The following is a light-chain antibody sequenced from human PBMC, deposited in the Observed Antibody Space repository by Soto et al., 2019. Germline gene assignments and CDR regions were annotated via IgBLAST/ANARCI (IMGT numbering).Light chain of an antibody. J-gene: IGLJ3*02. V-gene: IGLV1-40*01. CDR3: QSYDSSLSGSV. CDR2: GNS. CDR1: SSNIGAGYG. Sequence: QPVLTQPPSVSGAPGQRVTISCTGSSSNIGAGYGVHWYQQLPETAPKLLIYGNSNRPSGVPDRFSGSKSGTSASLAITGLQAEDEADYYCQSYDSSLSGSVFGGGTKLTVL.